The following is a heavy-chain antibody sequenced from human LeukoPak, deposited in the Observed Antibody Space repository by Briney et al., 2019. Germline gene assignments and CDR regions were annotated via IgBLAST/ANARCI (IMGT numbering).Heavy chain of an antibody. V-gene: IGHV1-2*02. CDR1: GYTFTGYY. CDR3: ARAGGKTSNWGRTFDY. J-gene: IGHJ4*02. D-gene: IGHD3-16*01. CDR2: INPNSGGT. Sequence: ASVKVSCKASGYTFTGYYMHWVRQAPGQGLEWMGWINPNSGGTNYAQKFQGRVTMTRDTSISTAYMELSRLRSDDTAVYYCARAGGKTSNWGRTFDYWGQGTLVTVSS.